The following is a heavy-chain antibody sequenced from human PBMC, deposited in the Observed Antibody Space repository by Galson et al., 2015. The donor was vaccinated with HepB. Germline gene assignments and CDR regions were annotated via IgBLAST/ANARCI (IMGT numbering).Heavy chain of an antibody. CDR2: IYWDDDK. V-gene: IGHV2-5*02. J-gene: IGHJ4*02. CDR3: AHTILHSSGYYEGGPFDY. CDR1: GFSLSTNGVG. D-gene: IGHD3-22*01. Sequence: LVKPTQTLTLTCTFSGFSLSTNGVGVGWIRQPPGKALEWLALIYWDDDKRYSPSLKSRLTITKGTSKNQVVLIMTHMDPVDTATYYCAHTILHSSGYYEGGPFDYWGQGTLVTVSS.